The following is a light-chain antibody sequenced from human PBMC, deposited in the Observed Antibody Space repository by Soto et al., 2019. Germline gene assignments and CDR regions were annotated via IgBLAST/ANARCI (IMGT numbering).Light chain of an antibody. Sequence: EIVLTQSPATLSLSPGERATLSCRASQSFSSYLSWYQQKPGPAPRLLIYDASNRATGIPARFSGSGSGTDFTLTISSLEPEDSAVYYCQQRHMWPITFGQGTRLEIK. V-gene: IGKV3-11*01. J-gene: IGKJ5*01. CDR1: QSFSSY. CDR2: DAS. CDR3: QQRHMWPIT.